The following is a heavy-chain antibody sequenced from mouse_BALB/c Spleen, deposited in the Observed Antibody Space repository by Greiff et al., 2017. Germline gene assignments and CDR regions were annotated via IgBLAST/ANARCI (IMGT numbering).Heavy chain of an antibody. Sequence: EVQLQESGPGLVKPSQSLSLTCTVTGYSITSDYAWNWIRQFPGNKLEWMGYISYSGSTSYNPSLKSRISITRDTSKNQFFLQLNSVTTEDTATYYCARGITTVVADYAMDYWGQGTSVTVSS. CDR3: ARGITTVVADYAMDY. V-gene: IGHV3-2*02. CDR2: ISYSGST. D-gene: IGHD1-1*01. CDR1: GYSITSDYA. J-gene: IGHJ4*01.